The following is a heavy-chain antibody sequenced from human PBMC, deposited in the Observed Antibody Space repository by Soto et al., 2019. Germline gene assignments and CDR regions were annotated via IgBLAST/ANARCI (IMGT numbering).Heavy chain of an antibody. CDR2: INHSGST. J-gene: IGHJ5*02. D-gene: IGHD1-26*01. CDR1: GGSFSGYY. V-gene: IGHV4-34*01. CDR3: ARKGRRFSGSSPYNWFDP. Sequence: SETLSLTCAVYGGSFSGYYWSWIRQPPGKGLEWIGEINHSGSTNYNPSRKSRVTISVDTSKNQFSLKLSSVTAADTAVYYCARKGRRFSGSSPYNWFDPWGQGTLVTVSS.